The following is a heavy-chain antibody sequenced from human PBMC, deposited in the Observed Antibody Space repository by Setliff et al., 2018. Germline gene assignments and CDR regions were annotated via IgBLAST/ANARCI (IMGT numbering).Heavy chain of an antibody. CDR1: GDSISSRRSY. CDR3: ARDHGGAAPYCYYYMDV. V-gene: IGHV4-31*03. Sequence: SETLSLTCTVSGDSISSRRSYWSWIRQHPGKGLEWIGYIYYSGSTYYNPSLKSRVTISVDTSKNQFSLKLSSVTAADTAVYYCARDHGGAAPYCYYYMDVWGKGTTVTVSS. D-gene: IGHD3-16*01. J-gene: IGHJ6*03. CDR2: IYYSGST.